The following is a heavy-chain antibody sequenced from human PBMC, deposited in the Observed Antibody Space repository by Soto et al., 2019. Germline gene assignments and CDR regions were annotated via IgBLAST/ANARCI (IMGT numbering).Heavy chain of an antibody. J-gene: IGHJ4*02. Sequence: EVQLVESGGGLVQPGGSLKLSCVASGFTFTGSPIHWVRQAPGKGLEWVGRVRTKGNNYATAYGASAKGRFTVSRDDSKNTAYRQMHSLRTEDTAVYYGATITWPVDFWGQGTLVTVSS. CDR3: ATITWPVDF. CDR1: GFTFTGSP. V-gene: IGHV3-73*01. CDR2: VRTKGNNYAT.